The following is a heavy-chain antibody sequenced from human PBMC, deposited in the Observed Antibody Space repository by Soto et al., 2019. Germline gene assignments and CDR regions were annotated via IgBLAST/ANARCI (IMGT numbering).Heavy chain of an antibody. CDR2: IYYGGST. CDR3: AKNWNWGSLVH. J-gene: IGHJ4*02. Sequence: TSQTLSLTCTVSGDSISTDYWRWIRQSPGKGLEWIGFIYYGGSTNYNPSLKSRVTISVDTPKNQFSLKLSSVTAADTAVYYCAKNWNWGSLVHWGQGTLVTVSS. D-gene: IGHD7-27*01. V-gene: IGHV4-59*08. CDR1: GDSISTDY.